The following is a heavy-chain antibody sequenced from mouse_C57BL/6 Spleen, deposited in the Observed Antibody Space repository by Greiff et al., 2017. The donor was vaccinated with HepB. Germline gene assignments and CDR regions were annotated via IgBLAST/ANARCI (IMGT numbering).Heavy chain of an antibody. J-gene: IGHJ1*03. V-gene: IGHV15-2*01. CDR2: ILPSIGRT. Sequence: VQLQESGSELRSPGSSVKLSCKDFDSEVFPIAYMSWVRQKPGHGFEWIGGILPSIGRTIYGEKFEDKATLDADTLSNTAYLELNSLTSEDSAIYYCARRGHYYGSSYEWYFDVWGTGTTVTVSS. CDR1: DSEVFPIAY. CDR3: ARRGHYYGSSYEWYFDV. D-gene: IGHD1-1*01.